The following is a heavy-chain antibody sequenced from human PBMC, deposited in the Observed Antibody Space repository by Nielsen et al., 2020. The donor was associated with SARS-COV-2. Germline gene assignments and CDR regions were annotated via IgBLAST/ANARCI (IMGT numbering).Heavy chain of an antibody. CDR3: AKAQYDYVWGSYRGPYDY. Sequence: GESLKISCAASGFTFSSYAMHWVCQAPGKGLEWVAVISYDGSNKYYADSVKGRFTISRDNSKNTLYLQMNSLRAEDTAVYYCAKAQYDYVWGSYRGPYDYWGQGTLVTVSS. V-gene: IGHV3-30-3*01. J-gene: IGHJ4*02. CDR1: GFTFSSYA. CDR2: ISYDGSNK. D-gene: IGHD3-16*02.